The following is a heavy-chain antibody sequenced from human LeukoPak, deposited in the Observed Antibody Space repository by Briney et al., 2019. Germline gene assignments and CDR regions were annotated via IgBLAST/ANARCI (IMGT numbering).Heavy chain of an antibody. CDR3: ARQSRGIAVAGLEY. CDR2: IYYNGST. D-gene: IGHD6-19*01. V-gene: IGHV4-59*08. CDR1: GGSISSYY. J-gene: IGHJ4*02. Sequence: PSETLSLTCIVSGGSISSYYWTWIRQPPGKGLECIGYIYYNGSTNYNPSLKSRVTISVDTSKNQFSLKLNSVTAADTAVYYCARQSRGIAVAGLEYWGQGILVTVSS.